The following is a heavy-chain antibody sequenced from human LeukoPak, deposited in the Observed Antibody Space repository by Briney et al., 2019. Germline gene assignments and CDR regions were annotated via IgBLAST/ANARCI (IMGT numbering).Heavy chain of an antibody. D-gene: IGHD5-12*01. Sequence: SETLSLTCTVSGGSISSGGYYWSWIRQHPGKGLEWIGYIYYSGSTYYNPSLKSRVTISVDTSKNQFSLKLSSVTAADTAVYYCASIVATTRYIDYWGQGTLVTVSS. CDR2: IYYSGST. J-gene: IGHJ4*02. V-gene: IGHV4-31*03. CDR1: GGSISSGGYY. CDR3: ASIVATTRYIDY.